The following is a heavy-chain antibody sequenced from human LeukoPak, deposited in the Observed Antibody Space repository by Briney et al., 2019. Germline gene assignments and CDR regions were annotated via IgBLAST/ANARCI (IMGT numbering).Heavy chain of an antibody. J-gene: IGHJ6*03. D-gene: IGHD3-16*02. CDR3: ARVMGASWFFYLDV. V-gene: IGHV4-4*02. Sequence: PSETLSLTCAVSGDSISNNWWSWVRQSPGMRLEWIGQIFHRGMPNYNPSLKSRVTMSIDKSNNQLSLKMNSVTAADTAVYYCARVMGASWFFYLDVWGKGVTVTVSS. CDR2: IFHRGMP. CDR1: GDSISNNW.